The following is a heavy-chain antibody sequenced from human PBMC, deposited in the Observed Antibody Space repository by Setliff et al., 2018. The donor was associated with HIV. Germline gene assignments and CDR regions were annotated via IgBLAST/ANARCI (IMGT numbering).Heavy chain of an antibody. J-gene: IGHJ5*02. CDR1: GNSFISHY. CDR3: AREGHVATPGSSEFDP. D-gene: IGHD2-15*01. Sequence: ASVKVSCKASGNSFISHYIHWVRQVPGQGLDWMGGIIPIFGKANYAQRFQGRLTVTTDTSTSTVYMELRLLTSDDTAIYYCAREGHVATPGSSEFDPWGQGTLVTVSS. CDR2: IIPIFGKA. V-gene: IGHV1-46*01.